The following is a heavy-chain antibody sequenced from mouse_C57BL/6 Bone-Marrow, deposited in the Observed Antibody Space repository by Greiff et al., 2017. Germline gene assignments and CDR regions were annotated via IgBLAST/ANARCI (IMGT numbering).Heavy chain of an antibody. J-gene: IGHJ2*01. Sequence: EVQLQQSGPELVKPGASVKISCKASGYTFTDYYMNWVKQSHGKSLEWIGDINPNNGGTSYNQKFKGKATLTVDKSSSTAYMELRSLTSEDSAVYYCARGVLRAVEGGYWGQGTTRTVSS. D-gene: IGHD1-1*01. CDR1: GYTFTDYY. CDR3: ARGVLRAVEGGY. V-gene: IGHV1-26*01. CDR2: INPNNGGT.